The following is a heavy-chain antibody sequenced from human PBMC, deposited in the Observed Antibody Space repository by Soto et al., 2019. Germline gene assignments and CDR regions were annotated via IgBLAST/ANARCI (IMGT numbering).Heavy chain of an antibody. V-gene: IGHV3-30-3*01. CDR3: ARDVSYYYGMDV. CDR1: GFTFSSYA. CDR2: ISYDGSNK. Sequence: VQLVESGGGVVQPGRSLRLSCAASGFTFSSYAMHWVRQAPGKGLEWVAVISYDGSNKYYADSVKGRFTISRDNSKNTLYLQMNSLRAEDTAVYYCARDVSYYYGMDVWGQGTTVTVSS. J-gene: IGHJ6*02.